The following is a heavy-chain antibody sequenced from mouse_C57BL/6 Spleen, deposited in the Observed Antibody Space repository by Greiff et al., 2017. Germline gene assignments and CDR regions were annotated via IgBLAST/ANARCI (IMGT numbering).Heavy chain of an antibody. CDR2: ISSGGDYI. D-gene: IGHD2-3*01. CDR3: TREGGYSFDY. CDR1: GFTFSSYA. V-gene: IGHV5-9-1*02. J-gene: IGHJ2*01. Sequence: EVKVVESGEGLVKPGGSLKLSCAASGFTFSSYAMSWVRQTPEKRLEWVAYISSGGDYINYADTVKGRFTISRDNARNTLYLQMSSLKSEDTAMYYCTREGGYSFDYWGQGTTLTVSS.